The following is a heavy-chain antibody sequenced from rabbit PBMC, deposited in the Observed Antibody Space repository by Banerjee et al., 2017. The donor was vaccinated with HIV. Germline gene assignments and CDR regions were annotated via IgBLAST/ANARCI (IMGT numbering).Heavy chain of an antibody. CDR2: IYAGSPGST. Sequence: QEQLEESGGDLVKPEGSLTLTCTASGFDLSSYYYMCWVRQAPGKGLEWIACIYAGSPGSTYYASWAKGRFTISKTSSTTVTLQMTSLTAADTATYFCARDTYATATYVFYFNLWGQGTLVTDS. D-gene: IGHD6-1*01. V-gene: IGHV1S45*01. CDR1: GFDLSSYYY. J-gene: IGHJ4*01. CDR3: ARDTYATATYVFYFNL.